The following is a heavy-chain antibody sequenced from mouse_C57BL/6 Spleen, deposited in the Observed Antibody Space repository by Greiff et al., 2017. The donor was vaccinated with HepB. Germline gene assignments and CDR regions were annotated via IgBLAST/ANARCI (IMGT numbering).Heavy chain of an antibody. Sequence: DVHLVESGGGLVKPGGSLKLSCAASGFTFSSYAMSWVRQTPEKRLEWVATISDGGSYTYYPDNVKGRFTISRDNAKNNLYLQMSHLKSEDTALFYCARGYSRGGAMDYWGQGTSVTVSS. V-gene: IGHV5-4*01. CDR2: ISDGGSYT. CDR3: ARGYSRGGAMDY. D-gene: IGHD2-5*01. J-gene: IGHJ4*01. CDR1: GFTFSSYA.